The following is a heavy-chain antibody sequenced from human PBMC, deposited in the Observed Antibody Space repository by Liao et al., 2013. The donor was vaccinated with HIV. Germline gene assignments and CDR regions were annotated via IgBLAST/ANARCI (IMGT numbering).Heavy chain of an antibody. D-gene: IGHD6-13*01. CDR2: IYPIGST. Sequence: QVQLQESGPGLVKPSETLSLNCTVSRGSISAYYWTWIRQPAGKGLEWIGRIYPIGSTNYNPSLKSRVTMSVDTSKNQFSLKLSSVTAADTAVYYCARHNSSWSKFDYWGQGTLVTVSS. V-gene: IGHV4-4*07. J-gene: IGHJ4*02. CDR3: ARHNSSWSKFDY. CDR1: RGSISAYY.